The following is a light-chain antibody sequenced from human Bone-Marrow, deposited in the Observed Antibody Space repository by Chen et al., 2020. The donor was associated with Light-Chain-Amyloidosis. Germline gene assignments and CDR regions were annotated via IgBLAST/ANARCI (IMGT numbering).Light chain of an antibody. V-gene: IGLV3-21*02. Sequence: SYVLTHPSSVSVAPVQTATIACGGNNIGSTSVHWYQQTPGQAPLLVVYDDSDRPSGIPERLSGSNSGNTATLTISRVEAGDEADYYCQVWDRSSDRPVFGGGTKLTVL. CDR1: NIGSTS. J-gene: IGLJ3*02. CDR2: DDS. CDR3: QVWDRSSDRPV.